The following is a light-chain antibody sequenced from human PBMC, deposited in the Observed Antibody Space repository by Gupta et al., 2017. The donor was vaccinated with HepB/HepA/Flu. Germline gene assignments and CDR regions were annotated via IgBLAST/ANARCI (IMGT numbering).Light chain of an antibody. V-gene: IGKV1-39*01. J-gene: IGKJ4*01. CDR2: TAS. CDR1: QSIGRD. CDR3: QQGYSSPLT. Sequence: DIQMTQSPSSLSASLGDRVTITCRASQSIGRDLNWYQQKPGKAPNLLIYTASSLHSGVPSRFSGSGSGTDFTLTISKLQPEDSATYYCQQGYSSPLTFGGGTKVEIK.